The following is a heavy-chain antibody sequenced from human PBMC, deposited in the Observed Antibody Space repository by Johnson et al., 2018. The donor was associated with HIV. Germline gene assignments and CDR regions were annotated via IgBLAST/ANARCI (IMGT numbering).Heavy chain of an antibody. CDR2: INWNGGST. J-gene: IGHJ3*02. V-gene: IGHV3-20*04. D-gene: IGHD2-2*01. Sequence: VQLVESGGGVVQPGRSLRLSCAASGFTFSSYGMHWVRQVPGKGLEWVSGINWNGGSTGYADSVKGRFTISIDNAKNSLYLQMNSLRAEDTALYYCARGVVVVPASSSHSFDIWGQGSMVTVSS. CDR1: GFTFSSYG. CDR3: ARGVVVVPASSSHSFDI.